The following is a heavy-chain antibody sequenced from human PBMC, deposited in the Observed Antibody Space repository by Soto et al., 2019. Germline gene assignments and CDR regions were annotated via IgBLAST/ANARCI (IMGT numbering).Heavy chain of an antibody. D-gene: IGHD2-21*02. Sequence: SETLSLTCTISSASITLYDWYCILQSPRKGLEWIGYLYNTGSTIYNPSLKSRVTISVDTSKNQFSLKMNSVTAADTAVYYCARDLWGYGVVDFYPLDVWGQGTTV. CDR3: ARDLWGYGVVDFYPLDV. J-gene: IGHJ6*02. CDR2: LYNTGST. V-gene: IGHV4-59*01. CDR1: SASITLYD.